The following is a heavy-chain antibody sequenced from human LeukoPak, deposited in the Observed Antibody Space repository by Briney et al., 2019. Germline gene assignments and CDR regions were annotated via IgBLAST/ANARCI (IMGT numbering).Heavy chain of an antibody. D-gene: IGHD6-13*01. V-gene: IGHV3-23*01. CDR3: AKFIAAGYYYMDV. J-gene: IGHJ6*03. CDR1: GFTFSNFA. Sequence: GGSLRLSCAASGFTFSNFAMSWVRQASGKGLEWVSTISGSGGSTYSADSMKGRFTISRDNSKNTLYLQMNSLRAEDTAVYYCAKFIAAGYYYMDVWGKGTTVTVSS. CDR2: ISGSGGST.